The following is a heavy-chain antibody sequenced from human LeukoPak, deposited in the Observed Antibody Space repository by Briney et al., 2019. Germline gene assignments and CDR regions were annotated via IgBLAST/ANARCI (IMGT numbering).Heavy chain of an antibody. CDR2: ISYDGSNK. Sequence: GGSLRLSCAASGFTFSSYAMHWVRQAPGKGLEWVAVISYDGSNKYYADSVKGRFTISRDNSKNTLYLQMNSLRAEDTAVYYCASGSGSGSYFSQGWGQGTTVTVSS. CDR1: GFTFSSYA. J-gene: IGHJ6*02. CDR3: ASGSGSGSYFSQG. D-gene: IGHD3-10*01. V-gene: IGHV3-30*04.